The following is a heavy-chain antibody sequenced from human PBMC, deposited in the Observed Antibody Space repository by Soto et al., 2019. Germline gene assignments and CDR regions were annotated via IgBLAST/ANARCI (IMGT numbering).Heavy chain of an antibody. D-gene: IGHD2-15*01. CDR2: LHSDVST. J-gene: IGHJ5*02. V-gene: IGHV3-53*01. Sequence: EMQLVQSGGGLIQPGGSLRLSCAVSGFTVSSNSITWVRQAPGQGLEWVSVLHSDVSTYYVDSVKVRFVISRDNSKHTVYLHINSLRAEDTAIYYCARELGGSWYNWFDPWGQGTLVTVSS. CDR1: GFTVSSNS. CDR3: ARELGGSWYNWFDP.